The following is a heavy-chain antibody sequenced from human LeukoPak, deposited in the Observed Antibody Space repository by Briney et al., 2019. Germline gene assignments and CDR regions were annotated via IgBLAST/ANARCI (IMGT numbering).Heavy chain of an antibody. Sequence: AGGSLRLSCAPSGLAVSSTFMSWVRQAPGRGLEWVSIIYSGGTTHYADSVKGRFTISRDNAKNMLYLQMDSLRVGDTAIYYCARNTDYYGSGIYGYFDHWGRGTLVTVSS. D-gene: IGHD3-10*01. V-gene: IGHV3-53*01. J-gene: IGHJ2*01. CDR3: ARNTDYYGSGIYGYFDH. CDR2: IYSGGTT. CDR1: GLAVSSTF.